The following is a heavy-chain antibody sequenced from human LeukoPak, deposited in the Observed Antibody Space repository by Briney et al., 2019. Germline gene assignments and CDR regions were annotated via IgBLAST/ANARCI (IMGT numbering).Heavy chain of an antibody. CDR1: GGSFSGYY. CDR2: INHSGST. Sequence: PSETLFLTCAVYGGSFSGYYWSWIRQPPGKGLEWIGEINHSGSTNYNPSLKSRVTISVDTSKNQFSLKLSSVTAADTAVYYCASGSRYSYGSNWFDPWGQGTLVTVSS. J-gene: IGHJ5*02. D-gene: IGHD5-18*01. CDR3: ASGSRYSYGSNWFDP. V-gene: IGHV4-34*01.